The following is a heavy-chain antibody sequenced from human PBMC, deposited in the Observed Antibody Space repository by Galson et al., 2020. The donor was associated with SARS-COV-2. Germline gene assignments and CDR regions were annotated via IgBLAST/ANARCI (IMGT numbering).Heavy chain of an antibody. CDR2: ISAYNGNT. Sequence: ASVKVSCQASGYTFTSYGISWVRQAPAQGLEWMGWISAYNGNTNYAQKLQGRVTMTTDTSTSTAYMELRSLRSDDTAVYYCARAARDDFPHMDVWGKGTTVTVSS. D-gene: IGHD3-3*01. J-gene: IGHJ6*03. CDR3: ARAARDDFPHMDV. CDR1: GYTFTSYG. V-gene: IGHV1-18*01.